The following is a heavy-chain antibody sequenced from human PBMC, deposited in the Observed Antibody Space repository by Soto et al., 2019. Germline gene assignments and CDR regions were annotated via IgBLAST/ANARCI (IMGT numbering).Heavy chain of an antibody. CDR3: AKDPPYCSGGSCYFDY. CDR2: ISGSGGST. CDR1: GFTFSSYA. J-gene: IGHJ4*02. D-gene: IGHD2-15*01. Sequence: EVQLLEPGGGLVQPGGSLRLSCAASGFTFSSYAMSWVRQAPGKGLEWVSAISGSGGSTYYADSVKGRFTISRDNSKNTLYLQMNSLRAEDTAVYYCAKDPPYCSGGSCYFDYWGQGTLVTVSS. V-gene: IGHV3-23*01.